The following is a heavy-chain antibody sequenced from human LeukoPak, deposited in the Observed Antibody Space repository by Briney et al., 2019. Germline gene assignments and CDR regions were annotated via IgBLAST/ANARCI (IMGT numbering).Heavy chain of an antibody. V-gene: IGHV3-7*01. CDR1: GFTFTNYW. CDR2: IRQDGSET. CDR3: ARDGGYCGAGSCYDY. Sequence: PGGSLRLSCAASGFTFTNYWMSWVRQAPGKGLEWVANIRQDGSETYYVDSVKGRFTISRDNAKNSLYLQMNSLRAEDTAMYFCARDGGYCGAGSCYDYWGQGTLVTVSS. J-gene: IGHJ4*02. D-gene: IGHD2-15*01.